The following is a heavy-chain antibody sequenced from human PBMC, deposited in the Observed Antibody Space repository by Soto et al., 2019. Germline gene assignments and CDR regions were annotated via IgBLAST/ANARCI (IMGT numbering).Heavy chain of an antibody. CDR1: GYSFHTYA. CDR2: ISGYNVNT. V-gene: IGHV1-18*01. Sequence: SVKVSCKASGYSFHTYAISWVRQAPGQGLEWVGWISGYNVNTNYAQKFQGRVTLTTDTSTKTAFMELRSLTGDDTAVYYCAREYGMDVWG. CDR3: AREYGMDV. J-gene: IGHJ6*02.